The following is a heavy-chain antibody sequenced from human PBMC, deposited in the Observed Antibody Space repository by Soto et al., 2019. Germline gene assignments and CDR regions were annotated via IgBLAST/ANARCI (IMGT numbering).Heavy chain of an antibody. J-gene: IGHJ4*02. D-gene: IGHD6-6*01. V-gene: IGHV1-3*05. CDR1: GYTFTSYA. CDR3: ARAPGGSSSFVDY. CDR2: INAGNGNT. Sequence: QVQLVQSGAEEKKPGASVKVSCKASGYTFTSYAMHWVRQAPGQRLEWMGWINAGNGNTKYSQKFQGRVTITRDTSASTAYMELSSQRSEDTAVYYCARAPGGSSSFVDYWGQGTLVTVSS.